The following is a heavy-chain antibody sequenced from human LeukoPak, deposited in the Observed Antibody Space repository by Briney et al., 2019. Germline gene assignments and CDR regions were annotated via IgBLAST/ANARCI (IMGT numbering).Heavy chain of an antibody. D-gene: IGHD2-15*01. CDR1: GYSFTSYW. J-gene: IGHJ4*02. Sequence: GESLKISCKGSGYSFTSYWIGWVRQMPWKGLEWMGIIYPGDSDTRYSPSFQGQVTISADKSISTAYLQWSSLKASDTAMYYCARELSSYTRGFDYWGQGTLVTVSS. V-gene: IGHV5-51*01. CDR2: IYPGDSDT. CDR3: ARELSSYTRGFDY.